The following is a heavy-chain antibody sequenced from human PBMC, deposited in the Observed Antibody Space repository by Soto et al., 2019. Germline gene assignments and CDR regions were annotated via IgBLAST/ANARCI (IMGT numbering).Heavy chain of an antibody. CDR1: GFSLSAYY. Sequence: SLRLSCPVSGFSLSAYYMSWIRPAPERGRESCSYISFNGDVASSSDCVEGRCTVSRANAKKSLYRQMNRLRVEDTAADYCAGENGHTGHNYYLDVWGQGTMVTVSS. J-gene: IGHJ6*03. D-gene: IGHD1-1*01. CDR3: AGENGHTGHNYYLDV. V-gene: IGHV3-11*01. CDR2: ISFNGDVA.